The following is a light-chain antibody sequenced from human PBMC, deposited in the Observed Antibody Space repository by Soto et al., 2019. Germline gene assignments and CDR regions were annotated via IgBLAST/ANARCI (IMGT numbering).Light chain of an antibody. V-gene: IGLV2-14*01. Sequence: QSALTQPASVSGSPGQSITLSCTGTSSDVGGYNYVSWYQQHPGKAPKLMIYDVSNRPSGVYNRFSGSKSGNTASLTISGLQAEDEADYYCSSYTSSSTTVVFGGGTKVTVL. CDR2: DVS. CDR1: SSDVGGYNY. J-gene: IGLJ2*01. CDR3: SSYTSSSTTVV.